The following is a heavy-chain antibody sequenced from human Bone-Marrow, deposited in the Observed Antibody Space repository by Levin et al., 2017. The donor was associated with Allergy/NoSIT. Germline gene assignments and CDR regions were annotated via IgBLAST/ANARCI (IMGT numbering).Heavy chain of an antibody. D-gene: IGHD3-3*02. CDR2: IYSGGST. J-gene: IGHJ6*02. CDR1: GFTVSSNY. V-gene: IGHV3-53*01. Sequence: GGSLRLSCAASGFTVSSNYMSWVRQAPGKGLEWVSVIYSGGSTYYADSVKGRFTISRDNSKNTLYLQMNSLRAEDTAVYYCARDAPFHEEGADYYYYGMDVWGQGTTVTVSS. CDR3: ARDAPFHEEGADYYYYGMDV.